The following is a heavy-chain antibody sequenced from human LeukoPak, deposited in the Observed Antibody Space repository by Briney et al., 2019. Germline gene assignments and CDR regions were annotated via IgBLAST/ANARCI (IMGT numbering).Heavy chain of an antibody. Sequence: PSETLSLTCTVSGGSISSGGYYWSWTRQHPGKGLEWIGYIYYSGSTYYNPSLKSRVTISVDTSKNQFSLKLSSVTAADTAVYYCARSYDSSGYYLYYYYGMDVWGQGTTVTVSS. CDR2: IYYSGST. V-gene: IGHV4-31*03. J-gene: IGHJ6*02. CDR1: GGSISSGGYY. CDR3: ARSYDSSGYYLYYYYGMDV. D-gene: IGHD3-22*01.